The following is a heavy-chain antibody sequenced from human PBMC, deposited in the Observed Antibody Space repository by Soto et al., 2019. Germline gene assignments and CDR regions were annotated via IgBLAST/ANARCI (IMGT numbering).Heavy chain of an antibody. CDR2: IIPIFGTA. CDR3: ARGMVRFLDSPGVDV. CDR1: GGTFSNYA. Sequence: QVQLVQSGAEVKKPGSSVKVSCKASGGTFSNYAMSWVRQAPGQGLEWMGGIIPIFGTANYAQKFQGRVTITADESTSTAYMELSSLSSEDTAVYYCARGMVRFLDSPGVDVWGQGTTVTVSS. J-gene: IGHJ6*02. D-gene: IGHD3-3*01. V-gene: IGHV1-69*12.